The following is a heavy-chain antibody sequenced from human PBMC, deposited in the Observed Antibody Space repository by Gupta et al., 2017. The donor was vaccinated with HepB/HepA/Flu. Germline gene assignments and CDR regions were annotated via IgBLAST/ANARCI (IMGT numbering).Heavy chain of an antibody. J-gene: IGHJ5*02. CDR2: IWYDGSNK. V-gene: IGHV3-33*01. CDR1: GFTFSSYG. D-gene: IGHD3-22*01. Sequence: QVQLVESGGGVVQPGRSLRLSCAASGFTFSSYGMPWVRQAPGKGLEWVAVIWYDGSNKYYADSVKGRFTISRDNSKNTLYLQMNSLRAEDTAVYYCARNGERYYYDSSGYSNWFDPWGQGTLVTVSS. CDR3: ARNGERYYYDSSGYSNWFDP.